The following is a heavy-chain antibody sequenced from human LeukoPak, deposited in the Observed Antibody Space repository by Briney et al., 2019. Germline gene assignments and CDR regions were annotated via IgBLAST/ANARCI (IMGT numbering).Heavy chain of an antibody. Sequence: ASVKVSCKASGYTFTGYYMHWLRQAPGQGLEWMGWINPNSGGTTYAQKFQGRVTMTRDTSISTAYMELSRLRSDDTAVYYCARSDGYSGYDYEDYWGQGTLVTVSS. D-gene: IGHD5-12*01. V-gene: IGHV1-2*02. CDR3: ARSDGYSGYDYEDY. CDR1: GYTFTGYY. J-gene: IGHJ4*02. CDR2: INPNSGGT.